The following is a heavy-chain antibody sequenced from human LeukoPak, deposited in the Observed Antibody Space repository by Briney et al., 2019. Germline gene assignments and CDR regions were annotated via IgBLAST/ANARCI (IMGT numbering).Heavy chain of an antibody. CDR1: GFTFSTYW. CDR2: LNQDGSEK. J-gene: IGHJ4*02. CDR3: AVNIAGRPDYFDY. Sequence: GGSLRLSCAASGFTFSTYWMTWVRQAPGKGLEWVASLNQDGSEKYYVDSVKGRFTISRDNAQKSLYLEMKSLSAKDTAVYYCAVNIAGRPDYFDYWGQGSLVTVSS. D-gene: IGHD6-6*01. V-gene: IGHV3-7*03.